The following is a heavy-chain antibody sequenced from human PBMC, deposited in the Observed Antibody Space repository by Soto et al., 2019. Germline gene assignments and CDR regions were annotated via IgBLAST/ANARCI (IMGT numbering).Heavy chain of an antibody. J-gene: IGHJ4*02. CDR1: GGSVSNSNYY. CDR2: VYYRGRS. CDR3: VSQRTSVLTQAYFDY. V-gene: IGHV4-39*01. Sequence: SETLSLTCAVSGGSVSNSNYYWGWIRQSPGKGLEWIGSVYYRGRSYSKSSVKSRVTISVDTSKNQFSLNLNSVTASDTAVYYCVSQRTSVLTQAYFDYWGPGALVTVSS. D-gene: IGHD2-8*01.